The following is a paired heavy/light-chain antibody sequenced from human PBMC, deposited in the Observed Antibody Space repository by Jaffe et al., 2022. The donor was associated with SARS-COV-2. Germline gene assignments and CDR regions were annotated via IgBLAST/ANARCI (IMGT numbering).Heavy chain of an antibody. V-gene: IGHV5-51*01. CDR3: ARPPRDSGYDYFDY. CDR1: GYSFTNYW. CDR2: IYPGDSDT. Sequence: EVQLVQSGAEVKEPGESLKISCKASGYSFTNYWIGWVRQMPGKGLEWMGVIYPGDSDTRYSPSFRGHVTISADKSSATAYLQWNTLRASDTAMYYCARPPRDSGYDYFDYWGQGTLVTVSS. J-gene: IGHJ4*02. D-gene: IGHD5-12*01.
Light chain of an antibody. CDR1: SSDIGGSKF. Sequence: QSALTQPASVSGSPGQSITIFCTGSSSDIGGSKFVSWYQQHPGKVPKLMILDVSNRPSGVSNRFSGSKSGNTASLTISGLQAEDEADYYCSSYTTSSTLLFGGGTKLTVL. J-gene: IGLJ2*01. CDR2: DVS. V-gene: IGLV2-14*01. CDR3: SSYTTSSTLL.